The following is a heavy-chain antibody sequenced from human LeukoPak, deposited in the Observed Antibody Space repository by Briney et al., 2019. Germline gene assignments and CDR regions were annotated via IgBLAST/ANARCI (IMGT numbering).Heavy chain of an antibody. Sequence: ASVKVSCKASGYTFTSYGISWVRQAPGQGLEWMGWISAYNGNTNYAQKLQGRVTMTTDTSTSTAYTELRSLRSDDTAVYYCAREGYYDSSGIDYWGQGTLVTVSS. CDR2: ISAYNGNT. CDR3: AREGYYDSSGIDY. CDR1: GYTFTSYG. J-gene: IGHJ4*02. D-gene: IGHD3-22*01. V-gene: IGHV1-18*01.